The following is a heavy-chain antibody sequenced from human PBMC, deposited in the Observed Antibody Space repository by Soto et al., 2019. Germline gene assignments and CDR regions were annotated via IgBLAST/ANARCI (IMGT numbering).Heavy chain of an antibody. Sequence: XTLSLAGTVAGXSISAHSYYWTWIRQPQGKGLEWIGSSYYSGTTYLNPSLKIRASISVDTSKNEFSLSLSSVTAADTAVYYCTRRYNRNDNYYDPWGPGALVTVSS. V-gene: IGHV4-39*01. CDR2: SYYSGTT. CDR1: GXSISAHSYY. CDR3: TRRYNRNDNYYDP. J-gene: IGHJ5*02. D-gene: IGHD4-4*01.